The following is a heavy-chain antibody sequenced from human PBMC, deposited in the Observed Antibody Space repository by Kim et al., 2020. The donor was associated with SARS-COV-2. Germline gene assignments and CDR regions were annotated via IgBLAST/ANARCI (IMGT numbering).Heavy chain of an antibody. Sequence: ASVKVSCKASGYTFTSYAMHWVRQAPGQRLEWMGWINAGNGNTKYSQKFQGRVTITRDTSASTAYMELSSLRSEDTAVYYCAQGGSGSYYNEVLRDYYYMDVWGKGTTVTVSS. CDR2: INAGNGNT. CDR3: AQGGSGSYYNEVLRDYYYMDV. CDR1: GYTFTSYA. V-gene: IGHV1-3*01. J-gene: IGHJ6*03. D-gene: IGHD3-10*01.